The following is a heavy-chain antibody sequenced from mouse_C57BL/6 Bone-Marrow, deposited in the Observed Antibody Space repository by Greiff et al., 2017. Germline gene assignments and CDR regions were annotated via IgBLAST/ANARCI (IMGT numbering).Heavy chain of an antibody. J-gene: IGHJ2*01. V-gene: IGHV1-4*01. CDR3: ARWDYYGSSYFDD. D-gene: IGHD1-1*01. CDR1: AYPFPRST. CDR2: IIPGSGYT. Sequence: QFQLQQSGADLARPVASVRMSCTASAYPFPRSTMPWVKQRPGQGLDWIGYIIPGSGYTKYNHKFKDQGTLTADKSSSTAYMQLSSLTSEDSAVYYCARWDYYGSSYFDDWGQGTTLTVSS.